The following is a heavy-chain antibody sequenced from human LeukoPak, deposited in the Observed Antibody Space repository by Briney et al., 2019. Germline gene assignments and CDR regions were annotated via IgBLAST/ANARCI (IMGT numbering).Heavy chain of an antibody. CDR1: GGSFSGYY. J-gene: IGHJ4*02. V-gene: IGHV4-34*01. D-gene: IGHD6-13*01. CDR2: INHSGST. CDR3: ARGARVSYSSSWDNFDY. Sequence: TSETLSLTCAVYGGSFSGYYWSWIHQPPGKGLEWIGEINHSGSTNYNPSLKSRVTISVDTSKNQFSLKLSSVTAADTAVYYCARGARVSYSSSWDNFDYWGQGTLVTVSS.